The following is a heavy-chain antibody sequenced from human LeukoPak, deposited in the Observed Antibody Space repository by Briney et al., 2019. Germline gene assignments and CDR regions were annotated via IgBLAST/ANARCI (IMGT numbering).Heavy chain of an antibody. CDR3: ARPRVGATGWFDP. J-gene: IGHJ5*02. CDR1: GFSFSSYS. D-gene: IGHD1-26*01. Sequence: GGSLRLSCAASGFSFSSYSMNWVRQAPGKGLEWVSYISSSSSTIYYADSVKGRFTISRDNAKNSLYLQMNSLRAEDTAVYYCARPRVGATGWFDPWGQGALVTVSS. V-gene: IGHV3-48*01. CDR2: ISSSSSTI.